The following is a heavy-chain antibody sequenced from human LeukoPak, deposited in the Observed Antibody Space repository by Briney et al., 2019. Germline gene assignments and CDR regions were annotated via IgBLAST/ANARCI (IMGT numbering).Heavy chain of an antibody. V-gene: IGHV4-34*01. J-gene: IGHJ4*02. Sequence: PSETLSLTCAVYGGSFSGYYWSWIRQPPGKGLEWIGEINHSGSTNYNPSLKSRVTISVDTSKNQFSLKLSSVTAADTAVYYCARLGLRGCSGYDSRHAGGFVYWGQGTPV. CDR3: ARLGLRGCSGYDSRHAGGFVY. D-gene: IGHD5-12*01. CDR1: GGSFSGYY. CDR2: INHSGST.